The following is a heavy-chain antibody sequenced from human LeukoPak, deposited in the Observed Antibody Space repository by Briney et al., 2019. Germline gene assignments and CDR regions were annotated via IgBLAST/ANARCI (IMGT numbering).Heavy chain of an antibody. CDR3: AKDGDYYGSGTKGYYFDY. J-gene: IGHJ4*02. CDR1: GFTFSTYG. CDR2: ISYDGRNK. Sequence: GGSLRLSCAASGFTFSTYGMRWVRQAPGKGLEWVAVISYDGRNKYYPDSVKGRFTFSKDNSKNTLYLQMNSLRAEDTAVYYCAKDGDYYGSGTKGYYFDYWGQGTLVTVSS. V-gene: IGHV3-30*18. D-gene: IGHD3-10*01.